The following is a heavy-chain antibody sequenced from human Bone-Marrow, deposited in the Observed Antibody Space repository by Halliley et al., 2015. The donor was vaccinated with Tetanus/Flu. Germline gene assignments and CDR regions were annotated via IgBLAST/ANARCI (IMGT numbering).Heavy chain of an antibody. J-gene: IGHJ2*01. V-gene: IGHV4-59*01. CDR3: ARPSCDILTGYQWYFDL. CDR2: IYSSGST. Sequence: GLVKPSETLSLTCTVSGGSISSYYWSWIRQSPGKGLEWIGYIYSSGSTNYNPSLESRVTISVDTSKNQFSLRLTSVTAADTAVYYCARPSCDILTGYQWYFDLWGRGTLVTVSS. CDR1: GGSISSYY. D-gene: IGHD3-9*01.